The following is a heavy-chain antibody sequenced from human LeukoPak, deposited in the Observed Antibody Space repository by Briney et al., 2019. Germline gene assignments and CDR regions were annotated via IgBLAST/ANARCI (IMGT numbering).Heavy chain of an antibody. V-gene: IGHV3-30*02. J-gene: IGHJ4*02. CDR3: AKDGRPERGYTYGPDY. Sequence: GGSLRLSCAASGFTFSSYGMHWVRQAPGKGLEWVAFIRYDGSNKYYADSVKGRFTISRDNSKNTLYLQMNSVRTDDTAVYYCAKDGRPERGYTYGPDYWGQGTLVTVSS. CDR1: GFTFSSYG. CDR2: IRYDGSNK. D-gene: IGHD5-18*01.